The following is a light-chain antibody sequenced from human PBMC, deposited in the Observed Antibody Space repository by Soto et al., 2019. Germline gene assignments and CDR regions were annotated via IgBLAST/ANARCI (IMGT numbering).Light chain of an antibody. CDR3: HQRTNWPPET. V-gene: IGKV3-11*01. CDR1: RSVSSS. CDR2: DAS. J-gene: IGKJ5*01. Sequence: EIVMTQSPATLSVSPGERATLSCGASRSVSSSLVWYQQKPGQAPRLLIYDASNRATGIPARFSGSGAGTDFTLTISSLEPEDFAVYYCHQRTNWPPETFGQGTRLEIK.